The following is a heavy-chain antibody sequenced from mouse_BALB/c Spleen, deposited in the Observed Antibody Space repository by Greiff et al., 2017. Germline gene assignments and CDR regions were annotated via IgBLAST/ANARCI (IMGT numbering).Heavy chain of an antibody. CDR2: ISYDGSN. CDR1: GYSITSGYY. Sequence: EVQLQQSGPGLVKPSQSLSLTCSVTGYSITSGYYWNWIRQFPGNKLEWMGYISYDGSNNYNPSLKNRISITRDTSKNQFFLKLNSVTTEDTATYYCARGVEDGYFFAYWGQGTLVTVSA. J-gene: IGHJ3*01. V-gene: IGHV3-6*02. D-gene: IGHD2-3*01. CDR3: ARGVEDGYFFAY.